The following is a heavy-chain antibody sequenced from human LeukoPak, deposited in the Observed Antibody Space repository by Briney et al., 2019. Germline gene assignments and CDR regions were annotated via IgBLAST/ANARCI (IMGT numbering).Heavy chain of an antibody. CDR1: GGSFSGYY. J-gene: IGHJ4*02. V-gene: IGHV4-34*01. D-gene: IGHD3-10*01. Sequence: SETLSLTCAVYGGSFSGYYWSWIRQPPGKGLEWIGEINHSGSTNYNPSLKSRVTISVDTSKNQFSLTLSSVTAADTAVYYCARRGNGSGSYYSRAYYFDYWGQGTLVTVSS. CDR3: ARRGNGSGSYYSRAYYFDY. CDR2: INHSGST.